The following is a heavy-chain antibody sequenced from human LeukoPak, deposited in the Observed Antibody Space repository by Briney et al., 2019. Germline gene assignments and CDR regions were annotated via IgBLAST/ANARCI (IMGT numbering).Heavy chain of an antibody. V-gene: IGHV1-46*01. CDR2: INPSGGST. CDR1: GYTFTSYY. J-gene: IGHJ6*03. CDR3: ARDPIYYYGSGSYHSYYYYYMDV. Sequence: GASVKVSCKASGYTFTSYYMHWVRQAPGQGLEWMGIINPSGGSTSYAQKFQGRVTMTRDMSTSTVYMELSSLRSEDTAVYYCARDPIYYYGSGSYHSYYYYYMDVWGKGTTVTISS. D-gene: IGHD3-10*01.